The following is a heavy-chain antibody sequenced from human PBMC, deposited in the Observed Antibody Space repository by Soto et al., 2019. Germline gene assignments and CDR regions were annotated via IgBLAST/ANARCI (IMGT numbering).Heavy chain of an antibody. CDR1: GGTFSSYA. Sequence: ASVKVSCKASGGTFSSYAISWVRQAPGQGLEWMGGIIPIFGTANYAQKFQVRVTITADKSTSTAYMELSSLRSEDTAVYYCAWSSDSSSSFSYYYGMDVWGRGTTVTVSS. V-gene: IGHV1-69*06. CDR2: IIPIFGTA. D-gene: IGHD6-6*01. J-gene: IGHJ6*02. CDR3: AWSSDSSSSFSYYYGMDV.